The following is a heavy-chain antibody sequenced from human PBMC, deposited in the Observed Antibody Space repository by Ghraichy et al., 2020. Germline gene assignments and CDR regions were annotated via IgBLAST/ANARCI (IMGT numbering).Heavy chain of an antibody. D-gene: IGHD3-10*01. CDR2: IYSGGST. J-gene: IGHJ5*02. V-gene: IGHV3-66*02. CDR3: ASVKGWFGELPRRIGAVDNWFDP. CDR1: GFTVSSNY. Sequence: GSLRLSCAASGFTVSSNYMSWVRQAPGKGLEWVSVIYSGGSTYYADSVKGRFTISRDNSKNTLYLQMNSLRAEDTAVYYCASVKGWFGELPRRIGAVDNWFDPWGQGTLVTVSS.